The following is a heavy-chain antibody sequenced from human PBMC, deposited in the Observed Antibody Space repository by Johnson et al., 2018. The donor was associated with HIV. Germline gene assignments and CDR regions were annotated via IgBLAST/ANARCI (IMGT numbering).Heavy chain of an antibody. D-gene: IGHD6-13*01. J-gene: IGHJ3*02. CDR2: ISSSGSTI. V-gene: IGHV3-11*04. CDR1: GFTFSDYY. CDR3: ARGNRPPYSRSSRIDI. Sequence: QVQLVESGGGLVKPGGSLRLSCAASGFTFSDYYMSWIRQAPGKGLEWVSYISSSGSTIYYADPVKGRFTIPRDNAKNSLYLQMNSLRAEDKAVYYCARGNRPPYSRSSRIDIWGQGTMVTVSS.